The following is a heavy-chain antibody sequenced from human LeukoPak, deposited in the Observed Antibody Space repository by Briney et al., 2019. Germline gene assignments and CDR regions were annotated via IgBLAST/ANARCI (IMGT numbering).Heavy chain of an antibody. Sequence: GESLKISCKASGYIFTTYWIGWVRQMPGEGLEWMGIIYPGDSNTKYSPSFQGQVTISADKSISTAYLQWSSLKASDSAMYYCARRVYGSGTYYNAPDYYYYYMDVWGKGTTVTVSS. V-gene: IGHV5-51*01. CDR1: GYIFTTYW. J-gene: IGHJ6*03. CDR3: ARRVYGSGTYYNAPDYYYYYMDV. D-gene: IGHD3-10*01. CDR2: IYPGDSNT.